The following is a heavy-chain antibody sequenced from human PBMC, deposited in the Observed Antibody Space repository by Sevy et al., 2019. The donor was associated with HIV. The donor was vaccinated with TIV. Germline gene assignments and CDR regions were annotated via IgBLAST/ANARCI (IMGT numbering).Heavy chain of an antibody. CDR2: IYTSGST. CDR3: ARDWRNRQQLGFDAFDI. CDR1: GGSISSYY. V-gene: IGHV4-4*07. Sequence: SETLSLTCTVSGGSISSYYWSWIRQPAGKGLEWIGRIYTSGSTNYNPSLKSRVTMSVDTSKNQFSLKLGSVTAADTAVYYCARDWRNRQQLGFDAFDIWGQGTMVTVSS. D-gene: IGHD6-13*01. J-gene: IGHJ3*02.